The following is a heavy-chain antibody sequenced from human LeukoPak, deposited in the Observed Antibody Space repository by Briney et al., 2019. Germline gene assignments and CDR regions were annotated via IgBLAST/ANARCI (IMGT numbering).Heavy chain of an antibody. CDR2: IQNDEIDK. V-gene: IGHV3-30*02. Sequence: GGSLRLSCAASGFTFSSYGMHWVRQAPGKGLEWVAFIQNDEIDKFYADSVKGRFTISRDNSKSTLYLQMNSLRDEDTAVYYCAKERRLLTFDGWGQGTLVTVSS. J-gene: IGHJ4*02. CDR3: AKERRLLTFDG. D-gene: IGHD2-15*01. CDR1: GFTFSSYG.